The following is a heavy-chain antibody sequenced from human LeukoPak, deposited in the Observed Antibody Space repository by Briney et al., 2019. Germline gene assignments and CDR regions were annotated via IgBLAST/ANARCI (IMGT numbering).Heavy chain of an antibody. J-gene: IGHJ3*02. Sequence: ASVKVSCKASGGTFSSYAISWVRQAPGQGLEWMGWINPNSGDTNYAQKFQGWVTMTRDTSISTAYMELSRLKSDDTAVYYCARGSAHTAFDIWGQGTMVTVSS. CDR3: ARGSAHTAFDI. D-gene: IGHD3-3*01. CDR2: INPNSGDT. CDR1: GGTFSSYA. V-gene: IGHV1-2*04.